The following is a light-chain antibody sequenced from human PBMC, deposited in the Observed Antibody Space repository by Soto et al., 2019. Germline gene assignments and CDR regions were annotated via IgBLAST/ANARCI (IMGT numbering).Light chain of an antibody. Sequence: EIVLTQSPGTLSLSPGERATLSCRASQSVSSSYLAWYQQKPGQAPRLPIYGASSGATGIPDRFSGSGSGTDFTLTISRLEPEDFAVYYCQQYDSSPKTFGQGTKVDIK. CDR3: QQYDSSPKT. CDR2: GAS. CDR1: QSVSSSY. V-gene: IGKV3-20*01. J-gene: IGKJ1*01.